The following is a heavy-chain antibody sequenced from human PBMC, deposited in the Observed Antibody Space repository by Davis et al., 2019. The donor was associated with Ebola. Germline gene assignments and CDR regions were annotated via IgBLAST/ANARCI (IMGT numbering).Heavy chain of an antibody. V-gene: IGHV4-59*01. CDR1: GGSISSYS. Sequence: PSETLSLTCTVSGGSISSYSWSWIRQPPGKGLEWIGYIYYSGSTNYNPSLKSRVTISVDTSKNQFSLKLSSVTAADTAVYYCARTSGSYSIKGFDYWGQGTLVTVSS. CDR3: ARTSGSYSIKGFDY. D-gene: IGHD1-26*01. J-gene: IGHJ4*02. CDR2: IYYSGST.